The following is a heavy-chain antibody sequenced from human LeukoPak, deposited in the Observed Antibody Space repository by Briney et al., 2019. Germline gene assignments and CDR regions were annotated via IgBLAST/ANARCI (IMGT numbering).Heavy chain of an antibody. J-gene: IGHJ4*02. D-gene: IGHD6-13*01. CDR3: ARIAAAGTFDY. CDR2: ISGSGANT. Sequence: PGGSLRLSCAASGFAFSTYGMGWVRQAPGKGLEWVSGISGSGANTYYPDSVKGRFSISRDNAKNSLYLQMNSLRAEDTAVYYCARIAAAGTFDYWGQGTLVTVSS. V-gene: IGHV3-23*01. CDR1: GFAFSTYG.